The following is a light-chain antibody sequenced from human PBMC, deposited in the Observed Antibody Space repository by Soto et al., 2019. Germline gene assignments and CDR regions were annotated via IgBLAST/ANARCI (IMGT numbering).Light chain of an antibody. V-gene: IGKV1-5*03. CDR1: QSISSW. Sequence: DIQMTQSPSTLSASVGDRVTITCRASQSISSWLAWYQQKPGKAPKVLIYKASSLESGVPSRFSGSGSGTAFTLTISSLQPDDFATYYCQQYNSYPGTFGQGTKVEIK. CDR2: KAS. CDR3: QQYNSYPGT. J-gene: IGKJ1*01.